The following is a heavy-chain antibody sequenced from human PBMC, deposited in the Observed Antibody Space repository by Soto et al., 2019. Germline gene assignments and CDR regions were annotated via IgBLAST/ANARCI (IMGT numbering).Heavy chain of an antibody. CDR3: ARHVPYCSDTSHCAYGMDV. CDR1: GGSISGYD. V-gene: IGHV4-59*08. Sequence: SETLSLTCTVAGGSISGYDLSWIRQPPGKGLEWIGYIYYSGSTNYNPSLKSRGTISVDTSKNQFSLKLSSVTAADTAVYYCARHVPYCSDTSHCAYGMDVWGQGTTVTV. CDR2: IYYSGST. J-gene: IGHJ6*02. D-gene: IGHD2-2*01.